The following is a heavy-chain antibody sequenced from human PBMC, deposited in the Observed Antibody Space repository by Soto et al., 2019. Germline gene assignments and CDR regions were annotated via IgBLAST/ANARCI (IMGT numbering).Heavy chain of an antibody. CDR1: GDSVSSNSAA. Sequence: SQTLSLTCAISGDSVSSNSAAWNWIRQSPSRGLEWLGRTYYRSRWYNDYAVSVKSRITVNPDTSKNQFSLHLNSVTPEDTAVYYCAGTTSLQCYYIEVWDKERTVTVSS. V-gene: IGHV6-1*01. CDR2: TYYRSRWYN. CDR3: AGTTSLQCYYIEV. J-gene: IGHJ6*03. D-gene: IGHD1-7*01.